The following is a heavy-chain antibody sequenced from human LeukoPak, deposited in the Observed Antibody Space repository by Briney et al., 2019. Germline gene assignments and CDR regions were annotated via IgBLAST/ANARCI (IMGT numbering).Heavy chain of an antibody. Sequence: ASVKVSCMASGYTFTSYDINWVRQATGQGLEWMGWMNPNSGNTGYAQKFQGRVTMTRNTSISTAYMELSSLRSEDTAVYYCARGIRLRGSTGRYYYYMDVWGKGTTVTVSS. CDR1: GYTFTSYD. CDR3: ARGIRLRGSTGRYYYYMDV. CDR2: MNPNSGNT. D-gene: IGHD5-12*01. V-gene: IGHV1-8*01. J-gene: IGHJ6*03.